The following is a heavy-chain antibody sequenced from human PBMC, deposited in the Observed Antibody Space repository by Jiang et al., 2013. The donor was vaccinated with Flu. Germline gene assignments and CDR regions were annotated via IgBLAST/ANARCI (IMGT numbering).Heavy chain of an antibody. J-gene: IGHJ4*02. CDR3: ARDLEGILSGSYNY. CDR2: IYYSGST. CDR1: GGSISSSSYY. Sequence: GPGLVKPSETLSLTCTVSGGSISSSSYYWGWIRQPPGKGLEWIGSIYYSGSTYYNPSLKSRVTISVDTSKNQFSLKLSSVTAADTAVYYCARDLEGILSGSYNYWGQGTLVTVSS. V-gene: IGHV4-39*07. D-gene: IGHD1-26*01.